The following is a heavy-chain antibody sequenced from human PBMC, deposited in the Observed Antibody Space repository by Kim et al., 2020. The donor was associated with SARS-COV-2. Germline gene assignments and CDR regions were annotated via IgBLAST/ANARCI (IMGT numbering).Heavy chain of an antibody. CDR2: INSDGSGT. CDR1: GFTFSDYW. D-gene: IGHD5-18*01. Sequence: GGSLRLSCAASGFTFSDYWMYWVRQVPGKGPVWVSRINSDGSGTSYADSVKGRLTISRDNTKNTLYLQMNSLRAEDTAVYHCARGGYSYGYGIDYWGQGTLVTVSS. CDR3: ARGGYSYGYGIDY. J-gene: IGHJ4*02. V-gene: IGHV3-74*01.